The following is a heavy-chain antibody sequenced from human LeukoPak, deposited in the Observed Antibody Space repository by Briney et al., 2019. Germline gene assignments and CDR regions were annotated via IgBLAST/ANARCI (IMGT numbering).Heavy chain of an antibody. V-gene: IGHV3-30*07. CDR3: ARIRGGYYGMDV. Sequence: DAVKGRFTVSRDNSKNTLYLQMNSLRAEDTAVYYCARIRGGYYGMDVWGQGTTVTVSS. J-gene: IGHJ6*02.